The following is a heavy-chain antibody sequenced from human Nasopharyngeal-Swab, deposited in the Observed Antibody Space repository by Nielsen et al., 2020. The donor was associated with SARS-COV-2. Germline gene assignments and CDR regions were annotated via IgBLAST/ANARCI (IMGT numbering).Heavy chain of an antibody. J-gene: IGHJ4*02. V-gene: IGHV3-30-3*01. Sequence: GESLKIPCAAPGFTLSRYTMHRVRQAPGKGLEWVAVISYDGSNKYYADSVKGRFTISRDISKNTLYLQMDSLRAEDTAVFYCASTPLDSSGYYYAFHYWGRGTLVTVSS. CDR1: GFTLSRYT. CDR2: ISYDGSNK. D-gene: IGHD3-22*01. CDR3: ASTPLDSSGYYYAFHY.